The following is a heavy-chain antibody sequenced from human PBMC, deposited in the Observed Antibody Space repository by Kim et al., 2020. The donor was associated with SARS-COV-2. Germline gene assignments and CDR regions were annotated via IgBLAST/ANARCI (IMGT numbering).Heavy chain of an antibody. CDR3: ARTKAVAGNRDYFDY. J-gene: IGHJ4*02. V-gene: IGHV6-1*01. D-gene: IGHD6-19*01. Sequence: AISVKSRIANNPDTSKNQFSLQLNSVTPEDTAVYYCARTKAVAGNRDYFDYWGQGTLVTVSS.